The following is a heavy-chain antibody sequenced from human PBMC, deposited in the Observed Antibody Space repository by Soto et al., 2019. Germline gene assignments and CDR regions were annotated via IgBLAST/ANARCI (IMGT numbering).Heavy chain of an antibody. Sequence: SETLSLTCAVFNGSFSVYYWTWIRQTPGKGLEWIGEINHSGSTNYNPSLKSRVAISVDTSKNQFSLKLSSVTAADTAVYFCARDSTRRGACDIWGQGTMVTVSS. D-gene: IGHD3-22*01. V-gene: IGHV4-34*01. CDR1: NGSFSVYY. CDR3: ARDSTRRGACDI. J-gene: IGHJ3*02. CDR2: INHSGST.